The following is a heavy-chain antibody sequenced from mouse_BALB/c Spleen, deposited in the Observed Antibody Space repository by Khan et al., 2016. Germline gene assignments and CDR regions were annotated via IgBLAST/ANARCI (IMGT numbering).Heavy chain of an antibody. Sequence: LQQSGPGLVKPSQSLSLTCTVTGYSITSDYAWNWIRQFPGNKLEWMGYISYSGSTSYNPSLKSRISITRDTSKNQFFLQFNSVTTEDTATXYCARAPPRWYFDVWGAGTTVTVSS. CDR2: ISYSGST. CDR1: GYSITSDYA. CDR3: ARAPPRWYFDV. V-gene: IGHV3-2*02. J-gene: IGHJ1*01.